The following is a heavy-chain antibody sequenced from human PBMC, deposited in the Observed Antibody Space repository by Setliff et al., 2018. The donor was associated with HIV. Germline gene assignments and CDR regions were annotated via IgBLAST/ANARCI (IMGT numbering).Heavy chain of an antibody. CDR3: ARGPHSSRGQNYQYMDV. CDR1: GFTFSSYS. J-gene: IGHJ6*03. V-gene: IGHV3-48*01. D-gene: IGHD3-10*01. Sequence: PGGSLRLSCAASGFTFSSYSMNWVRQAPGKGLEWVSYINSSSSTIYYADSVKGRFTISRDNAKNSLYLQMNSLRAEDTAVYYCARGPHSSRGQNYQYMDVWGKGTTVTVSS. CDR2: INSSSSTI.